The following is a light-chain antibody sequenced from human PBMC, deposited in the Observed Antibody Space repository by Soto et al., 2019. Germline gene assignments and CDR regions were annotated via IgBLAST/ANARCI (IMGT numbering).Light chain of an antibody. CDR2: DAS. Sequence: DIQMTHSPSTLSASVEDRVTITCRENQIISSWLAWYQQKPGKAPKLLIYDASSLESGVPSRFSGSGSVTEFTLTISSLQPDDFATYYCQQYTSYSPITFGGGTKVDIK. V-gene: IGKV1-5*01. CDR3: QQYTSYSPIT. CDR1: QIISSW. J-gene: IGKJ4*01.